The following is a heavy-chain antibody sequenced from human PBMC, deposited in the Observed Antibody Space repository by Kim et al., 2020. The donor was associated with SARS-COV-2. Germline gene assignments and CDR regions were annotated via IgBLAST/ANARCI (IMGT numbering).Heavy chain of an antibody. V-gene: IGHV3-33*05. Sequence: GGSLRLSCAASGFTFSSHGMHWVRQAPGKGLEWVAVISYDGSNKYYADSVKGRFTISRDNSKNTLYLQMNSLRAEDTAVYYCARSHRVRGVNIPYFDYWGQGTLVTVSS. CDR1: GFTFSSHG. CDR2: ISYDGSNK. D-gene: IGHD3-10*01. CDR3: ARSHRVRGVNIPYFDY. J-gene: IGHJ4*02.